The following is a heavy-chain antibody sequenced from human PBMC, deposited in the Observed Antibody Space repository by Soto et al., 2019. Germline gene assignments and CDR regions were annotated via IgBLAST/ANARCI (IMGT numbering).Heavy chain of an antibody. Sequence: LSLTCAGSGCPNSRGGYSWSWIRQPPGEGLKWIGYIYHSGSTYYNPSLKSRVTISVDRSKNQFSLKLSSVTAADTAVYYCARGIVSGIAAAGTFYFDYWGQGTPVTVSS. D-gene: IGHD6-13*01. CDR3: ARGIVSGIAAAGTFYFDY. CDR2: IYHSGST. CDR1: GCPNSRGGYS. J-gene: IGHJ4*02. V-gene: IGHV4-30-2*01.